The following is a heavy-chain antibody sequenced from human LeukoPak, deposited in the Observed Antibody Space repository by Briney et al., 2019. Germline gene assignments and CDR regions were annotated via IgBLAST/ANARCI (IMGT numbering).Heavy chain of an antibody. CDR2: IYHSGST. CDR3: AVYSGSYLDAFDI. CDR1: GGSISSSNW. J-gene: IGHJ3*02. Sequence: SETLSLTCAVSGGSISSSNWWSWVRQPPGKGLEWIGEIYHSGSTNYNPSLKSRVTISVDKSKNQFSLKLSSVTAADTAVYYCAVYSGSYLDAFDIWGQGTMVTVSS. D-gene: IGHD1-26*01. V-gene: IGHV4-4*02.